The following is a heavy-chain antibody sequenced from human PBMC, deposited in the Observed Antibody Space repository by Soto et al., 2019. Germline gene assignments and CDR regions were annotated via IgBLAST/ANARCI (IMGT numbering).Heavy chain of an antibody. V-gene: IGHV3-23*01. CDR1: GFTFSSYA. Sequence: GGSLRLSCAASGFTFSSYAMSWVRQAPGKGLEWVSAISGSGGSTYYADSVKGRFTISRDNSKNTLYLQMNSLRAEDTAVYYCAKSGPPAIVVAVAATISFDYWGQGTLVTVSS. J-gene: IGHJ4*02. CDR2: ISGSGGST. D-gene: IGHD2-15*01. CDR3: AKSGPPAIVVAVAATISFDY.